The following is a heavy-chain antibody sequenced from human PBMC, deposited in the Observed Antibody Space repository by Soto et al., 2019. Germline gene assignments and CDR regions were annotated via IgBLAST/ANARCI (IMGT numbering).Heavy chain of an antibody. J-gene: IGHJ1*01. CDR1: GFSFSISP. CDR3: ARDPKTSGGQHRAFNYCGS. V-gene: IGHV3-30-3*01. D-gene: IGHD1-7*01. CDR2: ISYDGTNK. Sequence: GGSLRLSCAASGFSFSISPMHWVRQAPGKGPEWVALISYDGTNKFYADSVKGRFTISRDNSKSTLYLQVDSLRPEDAAVYYCARDPKTSGGQHRAFNYCGSRGQGTLVTVSS.